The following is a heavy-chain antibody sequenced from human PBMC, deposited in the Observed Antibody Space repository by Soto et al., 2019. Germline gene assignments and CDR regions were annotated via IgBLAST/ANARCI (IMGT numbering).Heavy chain of an antibody. V-gene: IGHV4-31*03. Sequence: QVQLQESGPGLVKPSQTLSLTCTVSGGSISSGGYYWSWIRQHPGKGLEWIGYIYYSGSTYYNPSLKSRVTISVDTSKIQFSLKLSSVTAADTAVYYCARGNTMVRGAQNWYFDLWGRGTLVTVSS. CDR1: GGSISSGGYY. CDR3: ARGNTMVRGAQNWYFDL. D-gene: IGHD3-10*01. CDR2: IYYSGST. J-gene: IGHJ2*01.